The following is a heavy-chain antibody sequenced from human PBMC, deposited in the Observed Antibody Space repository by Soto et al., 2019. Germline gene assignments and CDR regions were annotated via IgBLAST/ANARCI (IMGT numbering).Heavy chain of an antibody. CDR3: TRDRYGDYDLDY. D-gene: IGHD4-17*01. CDR1: GFTFGDYA. J-gene: IGHJ4*02. CDR2: IRSKTYGGTP. Sequence: EVQLVESGGGLVQPGRPLRLSCTTSGFTFGDYAMSWFRQAPGKGLEWVGFIRSKTYGGTPEYAASVKGRFTISRDDSKNIAYLQINSLKTEDTAVYYCTRDRYGDYDLDYWGQGTLVTVSS. V-gene: IGHV3-49*03.